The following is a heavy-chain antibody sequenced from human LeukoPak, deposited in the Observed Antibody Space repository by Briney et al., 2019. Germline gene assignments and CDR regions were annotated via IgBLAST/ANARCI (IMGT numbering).Heavy chain of an antibody. Sequence: GGSLRLSCAASGFTFSSYGMSWVRQAPGKGLEWVSAISSSGSTIYYADSVKGRFTISRDNAKNSLYLQMNSLRAEDTAVYYCARGITMIVVVHFDYWGQGTLVTVSS. J-gene: IGHJ4*02. CDR1: GFTFSSYG. CDR3: ARGITMIVVVHFDY. D-gene: IGHD3-22*01. V-gene: IGHV3-48*04. CDR2: ISSSGSTI.